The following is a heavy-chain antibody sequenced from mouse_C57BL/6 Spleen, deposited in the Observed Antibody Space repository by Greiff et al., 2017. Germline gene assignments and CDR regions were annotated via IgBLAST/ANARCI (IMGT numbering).Heavy chain of an antibody. D-gene: IGHD2-3*01. CDR1: GFTFSSYA. CDR3: TRGFDGYYVYFDV. J-gene: IGHJ1*03. Sequence: EVKVVESGEGLVKPGGSLKLSCAASGFTFSSYAMSWVRQTPEKRLEWVAYISSGGDYIYYADTVKGRFTISRDNARNTLYLQMSSLKSEDTAMYYCTRGFDGYYVYFDVWGTGTTVTVSS. CDR2: ISSGGDYI. V-gene: IGHV5-9-1*02.